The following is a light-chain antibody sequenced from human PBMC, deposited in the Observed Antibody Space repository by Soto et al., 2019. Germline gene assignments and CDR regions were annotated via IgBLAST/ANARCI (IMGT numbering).Light chain of an antibody. CDR3: RSYAGSVTWV. Sequence: QSALTQPASVSGSPGQSITISCTGTSSDVGSYNLVSWYQQHPGKAPKLMIYEGSKRPSGVSNRFSGSKSGNTASLTISGLQAEDEADYYCRSYAGSVTWVFGGGTKLTVL. V-gene: IGLV2-23*01. CDR2: EGS. J-gene: IGLJ3*02. CDR1: SSDVGSYNL.